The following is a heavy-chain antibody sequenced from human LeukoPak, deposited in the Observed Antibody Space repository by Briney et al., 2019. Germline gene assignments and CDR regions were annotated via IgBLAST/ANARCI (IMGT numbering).Heavy chain of an antibody. Sequence: ASVKVSCKASGGTFSSYAISWVRQAPGQGLEWMGGIIPIFGTANYAQKFQGRVTITTDESTSTAYMELSSLRYEDTAVYFCARGGDKYFYYMDVWGKGTTVTVSS. V-gene: IGHV1-69*05. CDR1: GGTFSSYA. CDR2: IIPIFGTA. D-gene: IGHD3-16*01. CDR3: ARGGDKYFYYMDV. J-gene: IGHJ6*03.